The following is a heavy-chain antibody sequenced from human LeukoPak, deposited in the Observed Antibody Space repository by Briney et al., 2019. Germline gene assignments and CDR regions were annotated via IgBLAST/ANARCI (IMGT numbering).Heavy chain of an antibody. V-gene: IGHV3-23*01. CDR2: ISGSGGST. CDR3: ARAYGGCEVNWFDP. Sequence: GGSLRLSCAASGFTFSSYAMSWVRQAPGKGLEWVSAISGSGGSTYYADSVKDRFTISRDNSKNTLYLQMNSLRAEDTAVYYCARAYGGCEVNWFDPWGQGTLVTVSS. D-gene: IGHD5-12*01. J-gene: IGHJ5*02. CDR1: GFTFSSYA.